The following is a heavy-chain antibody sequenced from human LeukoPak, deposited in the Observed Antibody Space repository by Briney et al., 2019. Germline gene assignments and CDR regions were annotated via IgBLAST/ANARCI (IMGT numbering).Heavy chain of an antibody. CDR1: GFTFSSYW. J-gene: IGHJ6*02. Sequence: GGSLRLSCAASGFTFSSYWMHWVRQAPGKGLVWVSRINSDGSSTSYADSVKGRFTISRDNAKNTPYLQMNSLRAEDTAVYYCARDSTYYDFWSGYSNGMDVWGQGTTVTVSS. CDR3: ARDSTYYDFWSGYSNGMDV. CDR2: INSDGSST. V-gene: IGHV3-74*01. D-gene: IGHD3-3*01.